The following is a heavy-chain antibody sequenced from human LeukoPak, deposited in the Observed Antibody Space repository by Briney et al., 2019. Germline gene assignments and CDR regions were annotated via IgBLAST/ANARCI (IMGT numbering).Heavy chain of an antibody. CDR2: ISGSSNTI. CDR1: GFTFSSYS. Sequence: PGGSLRLSCAASGFTFSSYSMNWVRQAPGKGLEWVSYISGSSNTIYYADSVKGRFTISRDNAKNSLYLQMNSLRAEDTAVYYCALCSSANCYGYWGQGTLVTVSS. D-gene: IGHD2-2*01. J-gene: IGHJ4*02. V-gene: IGHV3-48*01. CDR3: ALCSSANCYGY.